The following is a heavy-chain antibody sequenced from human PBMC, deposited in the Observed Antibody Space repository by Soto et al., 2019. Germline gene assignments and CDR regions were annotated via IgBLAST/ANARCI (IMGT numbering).Heavy chain of an antibody. Sequence: GGSLRLSCAASGFTFSSYGMHWVRQAPGKGLEWVAVIWYDGSNKYYADSVKGRFTISRDNSKNTLYLQMNSLRAEDTAVYYCARGFPGEYYDILTGLQHPYYYYYYMDVWGKGTTVTVSS. CDR2: IWYDGSNK. D-gene: IGHD3-9*01. CDR1: GFTFSSYG. V-gene: IGHV3-33*01. J-gene: IGHJ6*03. CDR3: ARGFPGEYYDILTGLQHPYYYYYYMDV.